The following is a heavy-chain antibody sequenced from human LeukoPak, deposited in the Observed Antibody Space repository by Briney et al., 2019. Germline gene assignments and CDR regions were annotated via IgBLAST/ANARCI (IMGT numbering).Heavy chain of an antibody. V-gene: IGHV3-30*02. CDR1: GFTFSTYG. Sequence: GGSLRLSCAASGFTFSTYGMHWVRQAPGKGLEWVAFIRYDGRNKYYADSVKDRFTISRDNGKNSLYLQMNSLRAEDTAVYYCARDRGKWDYYDSSGYHFDTLGYWGQGTLVTVSS. D-gene: IGHD3-22*01. CDR3: ARDRGKWDYYDSSGYHFDTLGY. J-gene: IGHJ4*02. CDR2: IRYDGRNK.